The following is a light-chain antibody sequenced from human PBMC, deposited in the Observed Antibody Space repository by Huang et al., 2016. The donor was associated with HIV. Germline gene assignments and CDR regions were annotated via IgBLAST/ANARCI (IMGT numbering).Light chain of an antibody. CDR3: MQRTQRPLT. Sequence: DIVMTQTPLSLSVTPGQPASISCKASQSLLHSDGETYLYWYLHTPGQSPQLLIYDVSNRFSGVPDRFSGSGSGTDFTLRISRVEAEDVGVYYCMQRTQRPLTFGGGTKVEIK. V-gene: IGKV2D-29*02. J-gene: IGKJ4*01. CDR1: QSLLHSDGETY. CDR2: DVS.